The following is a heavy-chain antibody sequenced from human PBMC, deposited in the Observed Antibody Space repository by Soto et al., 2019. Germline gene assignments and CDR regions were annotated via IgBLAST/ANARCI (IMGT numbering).Heavy chain of an antibody. J-gene: IGHJ6*02. V-gene: IGHV4-39*01. D-gene: IGHD1-26*01. Sequence: SETLSLTCTVSGGSISSSSYYWGWIRQPPGKGLEWIGSIYYSGSTYYNPSLKSRVTISVDTSKNQFSLKLSSVTAADTAVYYCARQRPTDGRWEFANYYGMDVWGQGTPVTVSS. CDR2: IYYSGST. CDR1: GGSISSSSYY. CDR3: ARQRPTDGRWEFANYYGMDV.